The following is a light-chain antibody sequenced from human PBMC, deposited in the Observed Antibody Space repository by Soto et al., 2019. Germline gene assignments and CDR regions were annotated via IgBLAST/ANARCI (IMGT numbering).Light chain of an antibody. V-gene: IGKV1-39*01. Sequence: DIQMTQSPSSLSTSVGDRVNITCRASQTISRYLNWYQQKPGKDPKLLISAASSLQSGVPSRFNGSGSGTVFSLSINRLRSVDYAIYFCPQSFITPPFGPGTNVDIK. CDR3: PQSFITPP. CDR1: QTISRY. J-gene: IGKJ3*01. CDR2: AAS.